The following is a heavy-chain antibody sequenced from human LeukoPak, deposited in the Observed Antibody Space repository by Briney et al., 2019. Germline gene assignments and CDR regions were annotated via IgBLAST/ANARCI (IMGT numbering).Heavy chain of an antibody. CDR3: ARDFMGESGYAGY. D-gene: IGHD5-12*01. Sequence: GGSLRLSCAASGFTFNSYTMNWVCQAPGKGLEWISSISPSGNSVYYSDSLKGRSTISRDAATNSLYLQMSNVRADDTAMYYCARDFMGESGYAGYWGQGALVTVSS. J-gene: IGHJ4*02. CDR1: GFTFNSYT. CDR2: ISPSGNSV. V-gene: IGHV3-21*01.